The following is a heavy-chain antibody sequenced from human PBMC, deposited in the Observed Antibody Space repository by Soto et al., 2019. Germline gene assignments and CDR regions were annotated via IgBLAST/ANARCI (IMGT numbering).Heavy chain of an antibody. Sequence: QVQLVQSGAEVKKPESSVKVSCKAPGGTFSTYAISWVRQSPGQVLEWMGGIIPMFGTANYAPRFQDRVTIPADESTNTGYMELSSLRSEETAVYFCASGIQLWLRRINTGYSGWGQGTLVTVSS. D-gene: IGHD5-18*01. CDR3: ASGIQLWLRRINTGYSG. V-gene: IGHV1-69*12. CDR1: GGTFSTYA. J-gene: IGHJ4*02. CDR2: IIPMFGTA.